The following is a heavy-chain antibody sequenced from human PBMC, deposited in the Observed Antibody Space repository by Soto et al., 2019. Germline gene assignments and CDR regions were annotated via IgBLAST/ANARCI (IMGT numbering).Heavy chain of an antibody. D-gene: IGHD3-3*01. V-gene: IGHV4-31*03. CDR1: GGSISSGGYY. CDR2: IYYSGST. CDR3: ARIPFNWSGYHTTYYYYGMDV. Sequence: PSETLSLTCTVSGGSISSGGYYWSWIRQHPXKGLEWIGYIYYSGSTYYNPSLKSRVTISVDTSKNQFSLKLSSVTAADTAVYYCARIPFNWSGYHTTYYYYGMDVWGQGTTVTVSS. J-gene: IGHJ6*02.